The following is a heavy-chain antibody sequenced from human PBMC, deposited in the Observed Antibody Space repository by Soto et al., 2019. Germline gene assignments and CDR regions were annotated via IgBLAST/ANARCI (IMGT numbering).Heavy chain of an antibody. J-gene: IGHJ6*02. V-gene: IGHV3-15*01. CDR2: IKSKTDGGTT. Sequence: PGGSLRLSCAASGFTFSNAWMSWVRQAPGKGLEWVGRIKSKTDGGTTDYAAPVKGRFTISRDDSKNTLYLQMNSLKTEDTAVYYCTTGPSYYVILTGSTYYYGMDVWGQGTTVTVSS. CDR3: TTGPSYYVILTGSTYYYGMDV. CDR1: GFTFSNAW. D-gene: IGHD3-9*01.